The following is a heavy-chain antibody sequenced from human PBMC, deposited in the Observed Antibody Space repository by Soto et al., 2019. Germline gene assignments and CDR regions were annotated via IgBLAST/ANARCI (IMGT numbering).Heavy chain of an antibody. J-gene: IGHJ5*02. V-gene: IGHV3-23*01. CDR1: GLRVNSYV. CDR3: AKDLLCSGSRGRRGRFDL. Sequence: GLRVNSYVVSGSLQTKRKGLEWVSAISGSGGSTYYADSVKGRFTISRDNSKNTLYLQMNSLRAEDTAVYYCAKDLLCSGSRGRRGRFDLLVKG. D-gene: IGHD2-15*01. CDR2: ISGSGGST.